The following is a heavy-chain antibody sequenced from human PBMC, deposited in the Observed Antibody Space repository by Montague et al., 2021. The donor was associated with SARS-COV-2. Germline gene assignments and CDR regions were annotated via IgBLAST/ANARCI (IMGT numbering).Heavy chain of an antibody. J-gene: IGHJ4*02. CDR1: GGSISPYY. D-gene: IGHD1-26*01. V-gene: IGHV4-59*01. CDR3: ARGWERTMYYFDY. Sequence: LSLPFLFSGGSISPYYWSWFRQPPGKRLEWLGYISHSGTTDYNPSLKGRVTLSLDTSKMQFSLRLSSVAAADAAVYFCARGWERTMYYFDYWGQGSLVSVSS. CDR2: ISHSGTT.